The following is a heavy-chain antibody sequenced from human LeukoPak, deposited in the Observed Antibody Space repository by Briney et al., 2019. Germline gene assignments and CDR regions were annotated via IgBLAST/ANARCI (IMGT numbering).Heavy chain of an antibody. CDR2: ISGSGGST. D-gene: IGHD3-10*01. V-gene: IGHV3-21*01. CDR3: ARDLRMVRGLWFDP. Sequence: GGSLRLSCAASGFTFDNYAMHWVRQAPGKGLEWVSAISGSGGSTYYADSVKGRFTISRDNAKNSLYLQMNSLRAEDTAVYYCARDLRMVRGLWFDPWGQGTLVTVSS. CDR1: GFTFDNYA. J-gene: IGHJ5*02.